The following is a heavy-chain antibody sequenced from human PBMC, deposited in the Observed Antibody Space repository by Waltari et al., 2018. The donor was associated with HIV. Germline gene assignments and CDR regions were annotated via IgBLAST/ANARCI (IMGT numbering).Heavy chain of an antibody. J-gene: IGHJ4*02. Sequence: QVQLVQSGAEVKKPGASVKVSCKASGYTFTSYGISWVRQAPGQGLEWMGWISAYNGNTNYAQKLQGRVTMTTDTSTSTAYMELRSLRSDDTAVYYCARDWITYYDFPTPHSDYWGQGTLVTVSS. CDR3: ARDWITYYDFPTPHSDY. D-gene: IGHD3-3*01. CDR1: GYTFTSYG. CDR2: ISAYNGNT. V-gene: IGHV1-18*01.